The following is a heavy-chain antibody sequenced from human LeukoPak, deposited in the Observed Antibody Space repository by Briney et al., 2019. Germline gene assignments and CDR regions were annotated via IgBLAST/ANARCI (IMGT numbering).Heavy chain of an antibody. CDR1: GFTFDDYA. V-gene: IGHV3-9*01. Sequence: QSGRFLRLSCAASGFTFDDYAMHWVRQAPGKGLEWVSGISWNSGSIGYADSVKGRFTISRDNAKNSLYLQMNSLRAEDTALYYCAKDRSLALSFYGMDVWGQGTTVTVSS. J-gene: IGHJ6*02. CDR3: AKDRSLALSFYGMDV. CDR2: ISWNSGSI.